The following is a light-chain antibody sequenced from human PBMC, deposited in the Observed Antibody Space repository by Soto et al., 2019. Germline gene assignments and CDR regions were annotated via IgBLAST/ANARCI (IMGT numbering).Light chain of an antibody. CDR3: QQSYSIPRT. CDR2: AAF. Sequence: DIQMTQSPSSLSAFVGDRVTITCRASQSISSYLNWYQQKPGKAPKLLIYAAFSLQSGVPSRFSGGGSGTDLTLTISSPQPEDFATYYCQQSYSIPRTFGPGTKVEIK. J-gene: IGKJ1*01. V-gene: IGKV1-39*01. CDR1: QSISSY.